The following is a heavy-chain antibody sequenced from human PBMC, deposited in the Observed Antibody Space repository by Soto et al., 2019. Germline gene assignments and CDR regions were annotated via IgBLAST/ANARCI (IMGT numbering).Heavy chain of an antibody. CDR1: GFTFSSYS. Sequence: EVQLVESGGGLVKPGGSLRLSCAASGFTFSSYSMNWVRQAPGKGLEWVASISSSSSYIYYADSVKVRFTISRDNGKNSRYPQLNSLRAEYMSVYYCAGDFWSGYGLDDWGPGNLVTVSS. CDR3: AGDFWSGYGLDD. D-gene: IGHD3-3*01. J-gene: IGHJ4*02. CDR2: ISSSSSYI. V-gene: IGHV3-21*01.